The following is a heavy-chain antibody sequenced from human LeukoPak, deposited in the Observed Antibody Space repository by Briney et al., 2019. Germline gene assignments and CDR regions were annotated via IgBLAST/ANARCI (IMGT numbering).Heavy chain of an antibody. D-gene: IGHD6-13*01. Sequence: PSETLSPTCTVSGGSISSYYWSWIRQPAGKGLEWIGRIYTSGSTNYNPSLKSRVTISVDTSKNQFSLKLSSVTAADTAVYYCARYSSSWDPFDYWGQGTLVTVSS. CDR3: ARYSSSWDPFDY. J-gene: IGHJ4*02. V-gene: IGHV4-4*07. CDR2: IYTSGST. CDR1: GGSISSYY.